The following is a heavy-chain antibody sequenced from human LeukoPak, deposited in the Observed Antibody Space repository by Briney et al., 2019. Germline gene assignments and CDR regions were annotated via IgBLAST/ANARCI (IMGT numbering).Heavy chain of an antibody. CDR1: GFTFSSYW. V-gene: IGHV3-7*01. Sequence: GGSLRLSCAASGFTFSSYWMSWVRQAPGKGLEWVANIKQDGSEKYYVDSVKGRFTISRDNAKNSLYLQMNSLRAEDTAVYYCARDPWAYGDYFFDYWGQGTLVTVSS. CDR2: IKQDGSEK. D-gene: IGHD4-17*01. J-gene: IGHJ4*02. CDR3: ARDPWAYGDYFFDY.